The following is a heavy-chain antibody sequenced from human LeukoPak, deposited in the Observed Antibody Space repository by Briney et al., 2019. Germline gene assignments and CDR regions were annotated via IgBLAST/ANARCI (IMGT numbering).Heavy chain of an antibody. CDR3: ARAFHSSSWLDY. V-gene: IGHV4-34*01. D-gene: IGHD6-13*01. Sequence: SETLSLTCAVYGGSFSGYYWSWIRQPPGKGLEWIGEINHSGSTNYNPSLKSRVTISVDTSKNQFSLKLSSVTAADTAVYYCARAFHSSSWLDYWGQGTLVTVSS. CDR1: GGSFSGYY. CDR2: INHSGST. J-gene: IGHJ4*02.